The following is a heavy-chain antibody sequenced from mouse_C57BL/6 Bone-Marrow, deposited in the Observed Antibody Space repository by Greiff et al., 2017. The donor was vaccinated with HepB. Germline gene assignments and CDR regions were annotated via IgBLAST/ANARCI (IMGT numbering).Heavy chain of an antibody. D-gene: IGHD1-1*01. J-gene: IGHJ2*01. CDR3: TRGYFYGSSSYYFDY. CDR2: IDPETGGT. CDR1: GYTFTDYE. V-gene: IGHV1-15*01. Sequence: VKLQESGAELVRPGASVTLSCKASGYTFTDYEMHWVKQTPVHGLEWIGAIDPETGGTAYNQKFKGKAILTADKSSSTAYMELRSLTSEDSAVYYCTRGYFYGSSSYYFDYWGQGTTLTVSS.